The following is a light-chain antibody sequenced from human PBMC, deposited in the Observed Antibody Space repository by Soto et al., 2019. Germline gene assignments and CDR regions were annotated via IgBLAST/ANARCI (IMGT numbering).Light chain of an antibody. Sequence: QSVLTQPPSVSGAPGQTVTISCTGSRSNIGAGYDIHWYQFLPGTAPKLLLYSFNKRPSGIPDRFSGSKSGTSASLAITGLQPEDEAHYYCQSYDDSLSGSGVFGTGTKLTVL. CDR2: SFN. J-gene: IGLJ1*01. V-gene: IGLV1-40*01. CDR1: RSNIGAGYD. CDR3: QSYDDSLSGSGV.